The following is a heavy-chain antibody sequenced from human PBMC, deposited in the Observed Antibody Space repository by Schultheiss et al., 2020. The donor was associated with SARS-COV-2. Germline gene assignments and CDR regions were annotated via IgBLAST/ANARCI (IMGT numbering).Heavy chain of an antibody. CDR3: ASHPDSHWFDY. V-gene: IGHV3-30*03. CDR1: GFTFSSYG. CDR2: ISYDGSNK. Sequence: GGSLRLSCAASGFTFSSYGMHWVRQAPGKGLEWVAVISYDGSNKYYADSVKGRFTISRDNSKNTLYLQMNSLRAEDTAVYYCASHPDSHWFDYWGQGTLVTVSS. J-gene: IGHJ4*02. D-gene: IGHD1-1*01.